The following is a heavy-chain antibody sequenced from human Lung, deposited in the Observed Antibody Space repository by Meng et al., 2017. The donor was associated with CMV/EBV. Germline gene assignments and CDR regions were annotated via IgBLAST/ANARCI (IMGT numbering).Heavy chain of an antibody. J-gene: IGHJ6*02. CDR2: IIPIFGTA. CDR1: GGTFSSYA. V-gene: IGHV1-69*05. Sequence: SVKVSCKASGGTFSSYAISWVRQAPGQGLEWIGGIIPIFGTANYAQKFQGRVTITTDESTSTAYMELSSLRSEDTAVYYCARGGGVASSFGMDVWGQGTTVTVSS. CDR3: ARGGGVASSFGMDV. D-gene: IGHD2-15*01.